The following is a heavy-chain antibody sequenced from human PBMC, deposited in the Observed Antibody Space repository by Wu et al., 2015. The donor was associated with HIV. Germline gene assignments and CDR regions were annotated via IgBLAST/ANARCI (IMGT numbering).Heavy chain of an antibody. V-gene: IGHV1-69*05. CDR2: IIPIFGTA. CDR3: ARSRYDYVWGSYRYDAFDI. J-gene: IGHJ3*02. Sequence: QVQLVQSGAEVKKPGSSVKVSCKASGGTFSSYAISWVRQAPGQGLEWMGGIIPIFGTANYAQKFQGRVTITTDESTSTAYMELSSLSSEDTAVYYCARSRYDYVWGSYRYDAFDIWGQGTMVTVSS. D-gene: IGHD3-16*02. CDR1: GGTFSSYA.